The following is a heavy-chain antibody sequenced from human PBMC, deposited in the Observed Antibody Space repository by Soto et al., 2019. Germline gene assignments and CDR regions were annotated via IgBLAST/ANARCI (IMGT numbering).Heavy chain of an antibody. CDR3: ARLGFPGAIYFDS. V-gene: IGHV5-51*01. CDR1: GYNFTTFW. J-gene: IGHJ4*02. Sequence: GESLKISCKGSGYNFTTFWIGWVRQVPGKGLEWMGIIYPDDSETKYSPDFEGQVTISADRSTNTAYLQWRSLRASDTAMYYCARLGFPGAIYFDSWGLGTLVTVSS. CDR2: IYPDDSET.